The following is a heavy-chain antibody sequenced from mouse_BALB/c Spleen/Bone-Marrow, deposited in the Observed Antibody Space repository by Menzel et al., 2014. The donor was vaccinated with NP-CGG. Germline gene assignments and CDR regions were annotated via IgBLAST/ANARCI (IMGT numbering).Heavy chain of an antibody. V-gene: IGHV1-77*01. CDR1: GYTFTDYY. Sequence: QVQLQQPGAELARPGASVKLSCKASGYTFTDYYINWVKQRTGQGLEWIGEIYPGSGNTYYNEKFKGKATLTADKSSSTACMQLSSLTSEDSAVYFCARREYGNGGFAYWGQGTLVTVSA. CDR3: ARREYGNGGFAY. CDR2: IYPGSGNT. J-gene: IGHJ3*01. D-gene: IGHD2-10*02.